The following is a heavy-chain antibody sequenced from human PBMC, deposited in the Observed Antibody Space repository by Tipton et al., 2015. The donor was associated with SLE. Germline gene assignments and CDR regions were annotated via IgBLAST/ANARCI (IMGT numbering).Heavy chain of an antibody. CDR1: GGSITGTGYY. D-gene: IGHD4-17*01. J-gene: IGHJ1*01. V-gene: IGHV4-31*03. Sequence: TLSLTCTVSGGSITGTGYYWSWIRQHPGKGLEWIGHIYYTGSTFYNPSLKSRLTISVDTSKNEFSLKMSSVTAADTAVYYCARVSGSLRNFQDWGQGTLVTVSS. CDR2: IYYTGST. CDR3: ARVSGSLRNFQD.